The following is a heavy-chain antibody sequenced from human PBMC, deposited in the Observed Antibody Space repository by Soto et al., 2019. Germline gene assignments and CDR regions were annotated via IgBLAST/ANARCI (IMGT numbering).Heavy chain of an antibody. D-gene: IGHD6-13*01. CDR1: GYTFTGYY. Sequence: QVQLVQSGAEVKKPGASVKVSCKASGYTFTGYYMHWVRQAPGQGLEWMGWINPNSGGTNYEQKFQGWVTMTRDTSISTAYMELSRLRSDDTAVYYCARDSSSHYYYYGMDVWGQGTTVTVSS. J-gene: IGHJ6*02. V-gene: IGHV1-2*04. CDR2: INPNSGGT. CDR3: ARDSSSHYYYYGMDV.